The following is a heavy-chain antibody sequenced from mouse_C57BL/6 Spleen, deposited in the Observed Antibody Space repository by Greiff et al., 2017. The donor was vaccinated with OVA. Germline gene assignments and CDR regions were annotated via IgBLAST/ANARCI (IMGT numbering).Heavy chain of an antibody. CDR2: IDPEDGET. J-gene: IGHJ4*01. CDR3: AERDYYGSSPYYYAMDY. V-gene: IGHV14-2*01. CDR1: GFNIKDYY. Sequence: EVKLMESGAELVKPGASVKLSCTASGFNIKDYYMHWVKQRTEQGLEWIGRIDPEDGETKYAPKFQGKATITAYTSSNTAYLQLSSLTSEDTAVYYCAERDYYGSSPYYYAMDYWGQGTSVTVSS. D-gene: IGHD1-1*01.